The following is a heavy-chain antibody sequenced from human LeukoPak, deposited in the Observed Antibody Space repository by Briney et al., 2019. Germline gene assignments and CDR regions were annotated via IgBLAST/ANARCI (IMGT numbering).Heavy chain of an antibody. Sequence: SQTLSLTCTVSGGSISSGGYYWSWIRQHPGKGLEWIGYIYYSGSTYYNPSLKSRVTISVDTSKNQFSLRLSSVTAAGTAVYYCARENYYDSSGYYPTFDYWGQGTLVTVSS. V-gene: IGHV4-31*03. D-gene: IGHD3-22*01. J-gene: IGHJ4*02. CDR3: ARENYYDSSGYYPTFDY. CDR2: IYYSGST. CDR1: GGSISSGGYY.